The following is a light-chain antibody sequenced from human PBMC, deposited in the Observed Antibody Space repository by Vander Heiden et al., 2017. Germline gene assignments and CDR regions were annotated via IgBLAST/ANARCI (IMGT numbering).Light chain of an antibody. CDR2: AAY. CDR1: QGISNY. J-gene: IGKJ3*01. V-gene: IGKV1-27*01. Sequence: DIQMTQSPSSLSASVGDTLTITCRASQGISNYLAWYQQRPGQVPKLLIYAAYTLQSGVPSRFSGGGSVTDFTLTISGLQPEDVATYYCQKYNTGVTFGPGTKVDLK. CDR3: QKYNTGVT.